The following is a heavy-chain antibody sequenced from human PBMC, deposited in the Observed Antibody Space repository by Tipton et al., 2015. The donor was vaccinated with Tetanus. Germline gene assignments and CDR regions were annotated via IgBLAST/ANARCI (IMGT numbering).Heavy chain of an antibody. J-gene: IGHJ4*02. V-gene: IGHV4-34*01. D-gene: IGHD6-6*01. Sequence: LRLSCTIYGGTFSGYYCSWIRQPPGRGLEWIGEIHPSGSTNYNPSLTSRVTLSQDTSKSQFSLKLSSVTAADTAVYYCARRSVSARFDDWGQGTLVTVSS. CDR1: GGTFSGYY. CDR2: IHPSGST. CDR3: ARRSVSARFDD.